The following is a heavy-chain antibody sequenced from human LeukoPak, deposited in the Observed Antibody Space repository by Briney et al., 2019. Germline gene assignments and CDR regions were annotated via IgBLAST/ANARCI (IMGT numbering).Heavy chain of an antibody. CDR2: ISAYNGNT. D-gene: IGHD2-2*01. J-gene: IGHJ4*02. CDR3: ARGREYCSSTSCLAPIDY. Sequence: ASVKVSCKASGYTLTSYGISWVRQAPGQGLEWMGWISAYNGNTNYAQKLQGRVTMTTDTSTSTAYMELRSLRSDDTAVYYCARGREYCSSTSCLAPIDYWGQRTLVTVSS. CDR1: GYTLTSYG. V-gene: IGHV1-18*01.